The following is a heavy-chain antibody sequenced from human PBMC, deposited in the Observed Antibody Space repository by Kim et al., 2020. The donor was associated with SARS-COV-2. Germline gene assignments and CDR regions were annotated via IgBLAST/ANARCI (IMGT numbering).Heavy chain of an antibody. V-gene: IGHV7-4-1*02. CDR2: INTKTGNL. D-gene: IGHD6-13*01. Sequence: ASVKVSCKASGYILTTYSIIWVRQAPGQGLEWMGWINTKTGNLEYAQGFTGRFAFYVDTSVNTAYLQISSLKAEDTAVYCCTEDVGLAAAGLHGMDVWGQGNTITVAS. CDR1: GYILTTYS. J-gene: IGHJ6*02. CDR3: TEDVGLAAAGLHGMDV.